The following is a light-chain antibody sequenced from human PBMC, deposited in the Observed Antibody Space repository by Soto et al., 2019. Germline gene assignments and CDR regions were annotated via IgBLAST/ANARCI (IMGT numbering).Light chain of an antibody. Sequence: SVLPQPASVSGSPGQSITISCTGTSSDVGGYHYVSWYQQYPGKAPKVMIYDVSNRPSGVSNRFSGSKSGNTASLTISGLQAEDEADYYCSSYTTSSTYVFGTRTKVTVL. CDR2: DVS. V-gene: IGLV2-14*01. CDR1: SSDVGGYHY. CDR3: SSYTTSSTYV. J-gene: IGLJ1*01.